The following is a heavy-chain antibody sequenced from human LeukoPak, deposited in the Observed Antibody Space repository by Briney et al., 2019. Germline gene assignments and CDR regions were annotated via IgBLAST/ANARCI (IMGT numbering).Heavy chain of an antibody. Sequence: PGGSLRLSCAASGFTFSSSAMSWVRQAPGKGLEWVAVISYDGSNKYYADSVKGRFTISRDNSKNTLYLQMNSLRAEDTAVYYCASTDIVATIGLDYWGQGTLVTVSS. CDR3: ASTDIVATIGLDY. CDR2: ISYDGSNK. J-gene: IGHJ4*02. CDR1: GFTFSSSA. V-gene: IGHV3-30-3*01. D-gene: IGHD5-12*01.